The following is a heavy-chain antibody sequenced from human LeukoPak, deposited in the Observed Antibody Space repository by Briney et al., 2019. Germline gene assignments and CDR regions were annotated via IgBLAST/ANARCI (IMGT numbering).Heavy chain of an antibody. D-gene: IGHD6-19*01. CDR2: ISYDGSNK. J-gene: IGHJ4*02. Sequence: GGSLRLSCAASGFTSSSYWMSWVRQAPGKGLEWVAVISYDGSNKYYADSVKGRFTISRDNSKNTLYLQMNSLRAEDTAVYYCARGRQWLVETIDYWGQGTLVTVSS. V-gene: IGHV3-30*03. CDR1: GFTSSSYW. CDR3: ARGRQWLVETIDY.